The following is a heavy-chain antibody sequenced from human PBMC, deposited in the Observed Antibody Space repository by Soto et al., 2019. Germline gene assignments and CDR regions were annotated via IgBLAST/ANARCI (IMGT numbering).Heavy chain of an antibody. Sequence: EVQLLESGGGLVQPGGSLRLSCAASGFTFSFCAMSWVRQAPGKGLKWVSSIRGSGGDTYYADSVRGQFSISIDNSKNTLYPKMNSLIVDDTVIYYCVKGHIDSYYYLDYWGQGTLVTVSS. J-gene: IGHJ4*02. V-gene: IGHV3-23*01. CDR2: IRGSGGDT. CDR1: GFTFSFCA. D-gene: IGHD2-21*01. CDR3: VKGHIDSYYYLDY.